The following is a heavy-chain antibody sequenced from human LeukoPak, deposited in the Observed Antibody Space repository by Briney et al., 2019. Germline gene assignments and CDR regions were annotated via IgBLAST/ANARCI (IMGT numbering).Heavy chain of an antibody. CDR3: ARVGAVAGTDSYYFDY. CDR1: GGSISSYY. V-gene: IGHV4-59*01. CDR2: IYYSGST. J-gene: IGHJ4*02. Sequence: PSETLSLTCTVSGGSISSYYWSWIRQPPEKGLEWIGYIYYSGSTNYNPSLKSRVTISVDTSKNQFSLKLSSVTAADTAVYYCARVGAVAGTDSYYFDYWGQGTLVTVSS. D-gene: IGHD6-19*01.